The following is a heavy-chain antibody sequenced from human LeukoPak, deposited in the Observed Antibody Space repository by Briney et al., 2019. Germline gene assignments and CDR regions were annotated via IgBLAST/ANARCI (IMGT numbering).Heavy chain of an antibody. V-gene: IGHV1-2*02. J-gene: IGHJ4*02. D-gene: IGHD3-22*01. CDR2: INPNSGGT. CDR3: ARDYYDSSGYSQEGADY. Sequence: GASVKVSCKASGYTFTGYYMHWVRQAPGQGLEWMGWINPNSGGTNYAQKFQGRVTMTRDTSISTAYMELSRLRSDDTAVYYCARDYYDSSGYSQEGADYWGQGTLVTVSS. CDR1: GYTFTGYY.